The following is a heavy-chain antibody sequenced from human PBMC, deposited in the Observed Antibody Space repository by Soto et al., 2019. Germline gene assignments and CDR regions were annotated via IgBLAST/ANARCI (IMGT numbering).Heavy chain of an antibody. D-gene: IGHD6-13*01. J-gene: IGHJ6*02. Sequence: GGSLRLSCAASGFTFSSYWMSWVRQAPGKGLEWVANIKQDGSEKYYVDSVKGRFTISRDNAKNSLYLQMNSLRAEDTAVYYCARVRSSHEYYYYGMDVWGQGTTVTVSS. CDR1: GFTFSSYW. CDR3: ARVRSSHEYYYYGMDV. V-gene: IGHV3-7*05. CDR2: IKQDGSEK.